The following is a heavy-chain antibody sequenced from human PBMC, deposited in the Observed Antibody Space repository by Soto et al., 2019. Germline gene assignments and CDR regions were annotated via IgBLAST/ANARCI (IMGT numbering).Heavy chain of an antibody. CDR2: INPNGGAT. CDR3: ASERGGATAILDYYYFYMDV. CDR1: GDSFNDYY. D-gene: IGHD5-12*01. V-gene: IGHV1-2*02. Sequence: VQLAQSGAEVKKPGASVKVSCKTSGDSFNDYYIHWVRQAPGQGLEWMGWINPNGGATKYAQKFQGRVPVNRENSIRAVHMDLSSLSSDYTVVYYCASERGGATAILDYYYFYMDVWGKGTTVTVSS. J-gene: IGHJ6*03.